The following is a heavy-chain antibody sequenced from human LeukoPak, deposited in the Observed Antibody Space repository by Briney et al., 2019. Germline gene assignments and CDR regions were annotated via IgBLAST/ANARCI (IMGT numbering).Heavy chain of an antibody. Sequence: GGSLRLSCAASGFTFSSSAMSWVRQAPGKGLEWVSAISNNGGYTYYADSVQGRFTISRDNSKSTLCLQMNSLKAEDTAVYYCAKQLGYCSDGSCYFPYWGQGTLVTVSS. J-gene: IGHJ4*02. CDR1: GFTFSSSA. CDR3: AKQLGYCSDGSCYFPY. CDR2: ISNNGGYT. V-gene: IGHV3-23*01. D-gene: IGHD2-15*01.